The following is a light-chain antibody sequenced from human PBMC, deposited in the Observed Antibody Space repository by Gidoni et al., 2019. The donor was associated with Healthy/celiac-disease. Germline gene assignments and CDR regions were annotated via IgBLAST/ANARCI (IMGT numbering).Light chain of an antibody. Sequence: EIVLTQSPGTLSLSPGERATLSCRASQSVSSSYLAWYQQKPGIPDRFSGSGSGTDFTLTISRLEPEDFAVYYCQQYGSSLYTFGQGTKLEIK. CDR1: QSVSSSY. V-gene: IGKV3-20*01. J-gene: IGKJ2*01. CDR3: QQYGSSLYT.